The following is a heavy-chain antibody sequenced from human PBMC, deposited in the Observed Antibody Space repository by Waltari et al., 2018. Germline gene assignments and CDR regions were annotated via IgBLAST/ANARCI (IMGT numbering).Heavy chain of an antibody. J-gene: IGHJ5*02. Sequence: QVQLQESGPGLVKPSETLSLTCAVSGYSISSGYYWGWIRQPPGKGLEWIGSIYHSGSTYYNPSLSSRVTISVDTTKTQFSLKLSSVTAADTAVYYCARDGDVVVAASNWFDPWGQGTLVTVSS. V-gene: IGHV4-38-2*02. CDR1: GYSISSGYY. CDR2: IYHSGST. CDR3: ARDGDVVVAASNWFDP. D-gene: IGHD2-15*01.